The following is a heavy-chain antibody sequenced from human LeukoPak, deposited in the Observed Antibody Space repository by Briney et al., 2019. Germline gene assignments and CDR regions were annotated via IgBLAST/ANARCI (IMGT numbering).Heavy chain of an antibody. CDR2: IYYSGST. V-gene: IGHV4-39*01. Sequence: PSETLSLTCTVSGGSISSSSYYWGWIRQPPGKGLEWIGSIYYSGSTYYNPSLKSRVTISVDTSKNQFSLKLSSVTAADTAVYYCARPARGGWSEVYYFDYWGQGTLVTVSS. J-gene: IGHJ4*02. D-gene: IGHD6-19*01. CDR1: GGSISSSSYY. CDR3: ARPARGGWSEVYYFDY.